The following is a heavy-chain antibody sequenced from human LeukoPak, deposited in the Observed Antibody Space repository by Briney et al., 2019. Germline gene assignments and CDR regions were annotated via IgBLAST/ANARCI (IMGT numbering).Heavy chain of an antibody. V-gene: IGHV3-30*02. J-gene: IGHJ4*02. D-gene: IGHD3-16*01. CDR1: GFTLSRYA. CDR3: AKNWATYYFDY. Sequence: GGSLRLSCAASGFTLSRYAMHWVRQAPGKGLEWVAFLQSDGNNRYYADSVKGRFTISGDNSKNTLFLQMSSLRAEDTAVYYCAKNWATYYFDYWGQGTLVTVSS. CDR2: LQSDGNNR.